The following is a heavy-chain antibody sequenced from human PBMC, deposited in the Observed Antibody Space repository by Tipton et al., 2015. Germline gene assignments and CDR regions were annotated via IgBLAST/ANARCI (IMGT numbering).Heavy chain of an antibody. CDR1: GGSISHYY. CDR3: ARFLPGDYGNN. Sequence: TLSLTCTVSGGSISHYYWTWIRQPPGKGLEWIGEIHHGGSTNYNPSLKSRVTMSVDTSKNQFSLRLNSVTAADTAVYYCARFLPGDYGNNWGQGTLVTVSS. D-gene: IGHD4-17*01. V-gene: IGHV4-34*01. J-gene: IGHJ4*02. CDR2: IHHGGST.